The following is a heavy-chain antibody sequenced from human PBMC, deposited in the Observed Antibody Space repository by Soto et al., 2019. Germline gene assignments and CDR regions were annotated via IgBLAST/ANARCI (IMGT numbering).Heavy chain of an antibody. Sequence: ASVQVSCNAPGYTFTSYDINWVRHSTAQAPERMGWMNPNSGNTGYAQKFQGRVTMTRNTSISTAYMELSSLRSEDTAVYYCAREGGITIFGEDYYYYYMDVWGKGTTVTVSS. CDR1: GYTFTSYD. V-gene: IGHV1-8*01. CDR3: AREGGITIFGEDYYYYYMDV. CDR2: MNPNSGNT. J-gene: IGHJ6*03. D-gene: IGHD3-3*01.